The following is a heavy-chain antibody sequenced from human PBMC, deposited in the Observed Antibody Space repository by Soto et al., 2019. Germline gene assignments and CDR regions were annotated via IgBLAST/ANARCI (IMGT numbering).Heavy chain of an antibody. V-gene: IGHV4-59*08. CDR1: GGSISGYY. Sequence: QVQLQESGPGLVKPSETLSLTCTVSGGSISGYYWNWIRQPPGKGLEWIGYIYYSGSTSYNPSLKSRVTLLSDTSKSQFSLKLTSVTAADTAVYYCARGYCSGGTCYSRVFDYWGQGTLVTVSS. CDR2: IYYSGST. J-gene: IGHJ4*02. D-gene: IGHD2-15*01. CDR3: ARGYCSGGTCYSRVFDY.